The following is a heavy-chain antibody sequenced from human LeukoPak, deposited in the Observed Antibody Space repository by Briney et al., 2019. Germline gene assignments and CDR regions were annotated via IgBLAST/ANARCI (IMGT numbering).Heavy chain of an antibody. Sequence: GGSLRLSCAASGFTFSSYWMHWVRQAPGKGLVWVSRINSDGSSTSYADSVKGRFTLSRDNAKNTLYLQMNSLRAEDTAVYYCARGVTIFGVVIKFYNWFDPWGQGTLVTVSS. D-gene: IGHD3-3*01. CDR1: GFTFSSYW. J-gene: IGHJ5*02. V-gene: IGHV3-74*01. CDR2: INSDGSST. CDR3: ARGVTIFGVVIKFYNWFDP.